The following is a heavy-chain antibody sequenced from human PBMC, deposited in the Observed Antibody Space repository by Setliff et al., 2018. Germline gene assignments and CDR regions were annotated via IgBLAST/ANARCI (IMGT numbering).Heavy chain of an antibody. CDR3: ARDFPTPRIRTDYLGAFDI. CDR1: GFTFRNYA. D-gene: IGHD4-17*01. CDR2: ISAYNGDT. Sequence: GASVKVSCKASGFTFRNYAISWVRQAPGQGLEWMGWISAYNGDTTYTQNLQGRVTLTTDTSTTTAYMELRSLRSDDTAVYYCARDFPTPRIRTDYLGAFDIWGQGTMVTVSS. J-gene: IGHJ3*02. V-gene: IGHV1-18*01.